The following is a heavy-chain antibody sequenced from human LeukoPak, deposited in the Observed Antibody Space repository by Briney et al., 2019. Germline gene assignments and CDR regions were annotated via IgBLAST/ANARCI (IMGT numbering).Heavy chain of an antibody. D-gene: IGHD6-6*01. CDR1: GGTFSSYA. CDR2: IIPIFGTA. Sequence: SVKDSCKASGGTFSSYAISWVRQAPGQGLEWMGGIIPIFGTANYAQKFQGRVTITADESTSTAYMELSSLRSEDTAVYYCARDRTPEYGHAEWGQGTLVTVSS. J-gene: IGHJ4*02. V-gene: IGHV1-69*13. CDR3: ARDRTPEYGHAE.